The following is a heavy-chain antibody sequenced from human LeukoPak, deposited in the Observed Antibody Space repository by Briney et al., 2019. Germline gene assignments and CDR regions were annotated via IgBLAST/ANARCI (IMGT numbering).Heavy chain of an antibody. CDR3: APPRGDSSGRDY. V-gene: IGHV4-59*08. Sequence: SETLSLTCTVSGGSISSYYWSWIRQPPGQGLEWIGYIYYSGSTNYNPSLKSRVTISVDTSKNQFSLKLSSVTAADTAVYYCAPPRGDSSGRDYWGQGTLVTASS. CDR1: GGSISSYY. CDR2: IYYSGST. J-gene: IGHJ4*02. D-gene: IGHD6-19*01.